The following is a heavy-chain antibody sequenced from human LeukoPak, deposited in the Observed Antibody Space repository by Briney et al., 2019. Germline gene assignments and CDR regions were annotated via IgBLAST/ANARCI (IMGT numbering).Heavy chain of an antibody. D-gene: IGHD3-22*01. CDR2: IKKDGTEK. J-gene: IGHJ4*02. CDR1: GFPFGSYW. V-gene: IGHV3-7*01. Sequence: PGGSLRLSCVASGFPFGSYWLSWVCQAPGKGLEWVANIKKDGTEKYYVDSVRGRFTVSRDNAKNSLHLVMSSLRAEDTAVYYCAIYGYGPFDSFGYYGWGQGTLVTVSS. CDR3: AIYGYGPFDSFGYYG.